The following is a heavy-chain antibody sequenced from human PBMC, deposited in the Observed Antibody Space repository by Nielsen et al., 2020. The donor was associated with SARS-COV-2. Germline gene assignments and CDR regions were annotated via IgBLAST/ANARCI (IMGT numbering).Heavy chain of an antibody. Sequence: GESLKISCAASGFTFNIYAMAWVRRAPGRGLQWVTGVSASGGSTYYTDSVKGRFSISRDNSKITLFLQMHSLRVEDTALYYCAKDGVVRGDALDLWGQGTMVTVSS. CDR2: VSASGGST. CDR3: AKDGVVRGDALDL. V-gene: IGHV3-23*01. D-gene: IGHD3-10*01. J-gene: IGHJ3*01. CDR1: GFTFNIYA.